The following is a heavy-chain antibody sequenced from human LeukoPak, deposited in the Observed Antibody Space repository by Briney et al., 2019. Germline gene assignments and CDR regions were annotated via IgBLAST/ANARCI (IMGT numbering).Heavy chain of an antibody. Sequence: SETLSLTCAVYGGSFSGYYWSWIRQPPGKGLEWIGEINHSGSTNYSPSLKSRVTISVDTSKNQFSLKLSPVTAADTAVYYCARVHRIAARSRYYFDYWGQGTLVTVSS. V-gene: IGHV4-34*01. D-gene: IGHD6-6*01. CDR2: INHSGST. CDR3: ARVHRIAARSRYYFDY. CDR1: GGSFSGYY. J-gene: IGHJ4*02.